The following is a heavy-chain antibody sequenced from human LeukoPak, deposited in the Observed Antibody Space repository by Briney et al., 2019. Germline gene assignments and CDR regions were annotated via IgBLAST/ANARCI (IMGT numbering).Heavy chain of an antibody. CDR2: IRSKTDGGTT. J-gene: IGHJ4*02. Sequence: GGSLRLSCAASGFTFSNAWMNWVRQAPGKGLEWVGRIRSKTDGGTTDCAAPVKGRFTISRDDSKNTLYLQMNSLKTEDTAVYYCTPTSRIAVVNFDYWGQGTLVTVSS. D-gene: IGHD6-19*01. V-gene: IGHV3-15*07. CDR1: GFTFSNAW. CDR3: TPTSRIAVVNFDY.